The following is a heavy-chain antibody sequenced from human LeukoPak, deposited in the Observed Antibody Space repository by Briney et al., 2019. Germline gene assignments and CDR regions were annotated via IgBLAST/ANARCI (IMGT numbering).Heavy chain of an antibody. Sequence: PGGSLRLSCAASGFTFSGYSMNWVRQAPGKGLEWVSSISSSSSYIYYADSVKGRFTISRDNAKNSLYLQMNSLRAEDTAVYYCARHPLYCSSTSCYPEGWFDPWGQGILVTVSS. CDR2: ISSSSSYI. D-gene: IGHD2-2*01. J-gene: IGHJ5*02. V-gene: IGHV3-21*01. CDR1: GFTFSGYS. CDR3: ARHPLYCSSTSCYPEGWFDP.